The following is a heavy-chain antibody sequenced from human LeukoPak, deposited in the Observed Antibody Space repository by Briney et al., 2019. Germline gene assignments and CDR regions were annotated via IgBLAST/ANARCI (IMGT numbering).Heavy chain of an antibody. CDR2: ISGSGANT. D-gene: IGHD3-9*01. V-gene: IGHV3-23*01. CDR1: GFTFSNYG. CDR3: AKADILTGYDY. J-gene: IGHJ4*02. Sequence: GGSLRLSCAASGFTFSNYGMSWVRQAPGKGLEWVSVISGSGANTYYADSVKGRFTISRDNSKNTLYLQVNNLRAEDTAVYYCAKADILTGYDYWGQGTLVTVSS.